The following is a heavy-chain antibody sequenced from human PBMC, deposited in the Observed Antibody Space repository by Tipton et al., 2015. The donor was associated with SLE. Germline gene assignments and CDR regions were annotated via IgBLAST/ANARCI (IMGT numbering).Heavy chain of an antibody. Sequence: QLVQSGPEVKKPGASVKVSCKASGYTFTGYYMHWVRQAPGQGLEWMGWINPNSGGTNYAQKFQGRVTMTRDTSISTAYMELSRLRSDDTAVYYCARSEAVADEYFQHWGQGTLVTVSS. J-gene: IGHJ1*01. CDR3: ARSEAVADEYFQH. D-gene: IGHD6-19*01. V-gene: IGHV1-2*02. CDR1: GYTFTGYY. CDR2: INPNSGGT.